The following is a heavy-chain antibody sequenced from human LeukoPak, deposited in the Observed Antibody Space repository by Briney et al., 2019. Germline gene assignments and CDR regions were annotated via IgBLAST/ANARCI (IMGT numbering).Heavy chain of an antibody. V-gene: IGHV1-69*01. CDR2: IIPIFGTA. CDR1: GGTFSSYA. Sequence: GASVKVSCKASGGTFSSYAISWVRQAPGQGLEWMGGIIPIFGTANYAQKFQGRVTITADESTSTAYMELSSLRSEDTAVYYCARDQNGDYAPHWYFDLWGRGTLVTVSS. D-gene: IGHD4-17*01. CDR3: ARDQNGDYAPHWYFDL. J-gene: IGHJ2*01.